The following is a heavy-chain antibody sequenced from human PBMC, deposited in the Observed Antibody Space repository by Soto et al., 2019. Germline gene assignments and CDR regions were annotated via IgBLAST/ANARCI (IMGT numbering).Heavy chain of an antibody. CDR1: GYTLTELS. CDR3: ATVRLHLGELSLRGNKFDY. V-gene: IGHV1-24*01. J-gene: IGHJ4*02. Sequence: ASVKVSCKVSGYTLTELSMHWVRQAPGKGLEWMGGFDPEDGETIYAQKFQGRVTMTEDTSTDTAYMELSSLRSEDTAVYYCATVRLHLGELSLRGNKFDYWGQGTLVTVSS. D-gene: IGHD3-16*02. CDR2: FDPEDGET.